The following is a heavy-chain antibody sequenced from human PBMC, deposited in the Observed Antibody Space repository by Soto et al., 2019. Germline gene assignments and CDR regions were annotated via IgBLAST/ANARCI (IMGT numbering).Heavy chain of an antibody. CDR2: MYHSGST. V-gene: IGHV4-4*02. D-gene: IGHD2-8*02. CDR3: ARGREAPGATWFDP. CDR1: GGSISSPNW. J-gene: IGHJ5*02. Sequence: QVQLQESGPGLVKPSGTLSLTCVVSGGSISSPNWWSWVRQPPGKGLEWIGEMYHSGSTSYNPSLKRRVSTSVDKAKNQCSLNVSSMTAADTAVYYCARGREAPGATWFDPWGQGILVTVSS.